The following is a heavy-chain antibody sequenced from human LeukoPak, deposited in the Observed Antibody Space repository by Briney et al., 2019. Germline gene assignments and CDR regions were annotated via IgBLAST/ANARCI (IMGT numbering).Heavy chain of an antibody. CDR2: ISGSGGST. Sequence: GGSLRLSCAASGFTFSSYGMSWVRQAPGKGLEWVSAISGSGGSTYYADSVKGRFTISRDNTKNSLYLQMNSLRAEDTAVYYCAKDGGSDPDSFDIWGQGTMVTVSS. V-gene: IGHV3-23*01. CDR3: AKDGGSDPDSFDI. J-gene: IGHJ3*02. D-gene: IGHD2-15*01. CDR1: GFTFSSYG.